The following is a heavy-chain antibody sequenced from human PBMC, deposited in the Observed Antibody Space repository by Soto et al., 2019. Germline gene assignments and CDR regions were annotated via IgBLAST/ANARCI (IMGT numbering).Heavy chain of an antibody. CDR1: GFTFSSYG. Sequence: MMISFAASGFTFSSYGMNWVRQAPGKGLEWVAVISYYGSNKSYADSVKVRFTISRDNSKNTLYLQMNSLRAEDTAVYYCAKDFGPPAVAAIQDDAFDIWGQGTMVTVSS. J-gene: IGHJ3*02. V-gene: IGHV3-30*18. D-gene: IGHD5-18*01. CDR2: ISYYGSNK. CDR3: AKDFGPPAVAAIQDDAFDI.